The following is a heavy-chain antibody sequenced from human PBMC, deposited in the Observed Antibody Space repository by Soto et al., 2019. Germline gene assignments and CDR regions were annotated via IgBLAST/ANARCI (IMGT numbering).Heavy chain of an antibody. V-gene: IGHV3-30-3*01. Sequence: QVQLVESGGGVVQPGRSLRLSCAASGFTFSSYAMHWVRQAPGKGLEWVAVISYDGSNKYYADSVKGRFTISRDNSKKTLYLQMKSLRAEDTAVYYCARDLVADSSGWYWGFDYWGQGTLVTVSS. CDR1: GFTFSSYA. D-gene: IGHD6-19*01. CDR2: ISYDGSNK. J-gene: IGHJ4*02. CDR3: ARDLVADSSGWYWGFDY.